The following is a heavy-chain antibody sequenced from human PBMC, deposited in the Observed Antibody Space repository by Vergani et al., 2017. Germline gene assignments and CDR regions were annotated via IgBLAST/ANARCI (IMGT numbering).Heavy chain of an antibody. V-gene: IGHV3-23*04. Sequence: VQLVESGGGLVQPGRSLRLSCAASGFSFDDYGMHWVRQAPGKGLEWVSAISGSGGSTYYADSVKGRFTISRDNSKNTLYLQMNSLRAEDTAVYYCAKPRGWYGDYFDYWGQGTLVTVSS. CDR1: GFSFDDYG. CDR2: ISGSGGST. J-gene: IGHJ4*02. CDR3: AKPRGWYGDYFDY. D-gene: IGHD4-17*01.